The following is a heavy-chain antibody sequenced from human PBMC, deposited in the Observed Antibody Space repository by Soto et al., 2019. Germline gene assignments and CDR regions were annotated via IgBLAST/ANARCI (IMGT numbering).Heavy chain of an antibody. D-gene: IGHD4-17*01. CDR3: ARAMTTVTPLSRTIYYYYVMDV. CDR1: GYTFTGYY. CDR2: INPNSGGT. J-gene: IGHJ6*02. Sequence: ASVKVSCKASGYTFTGYYMHWVRQAPGQGLEWMGWINPNSGGTNYAQKFQGWVTMTRDTSISTAYMELSRLRSDDTAVYYCARAMTTVTPLSRTIYYYYVMDVWGQGTTVIVSS. V-gene: IGHV1-2*04.